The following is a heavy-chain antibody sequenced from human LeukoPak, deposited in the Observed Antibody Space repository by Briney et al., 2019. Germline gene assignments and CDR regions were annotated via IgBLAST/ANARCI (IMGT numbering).Heavy chain of an antibody. CDR3: ARSAWDY. J-gene: IGHJ4*02. V-gene: IGHV3-21*01. Sequence: GGSLGLSCAASGFTFSSYSMNWVRQAPGKGLEWVSSISSSSSYIYYADSVKGRFTISRDNFKNTVYLQMNSLRAEDTAVYYCARSAWDYWGQGTLVTVSS. CDR1: GFTFSSYS. CDR2: ISSSSSYI.